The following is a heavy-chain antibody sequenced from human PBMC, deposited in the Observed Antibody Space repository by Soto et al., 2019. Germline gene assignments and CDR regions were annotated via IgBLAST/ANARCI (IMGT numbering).Heavy chain of an antibody. Sequence: VQLVESGGGLVQPGGSLRLSCAASGFTFSSYAISWVRQAPGQGLEWMGGIIPIFGTANYAQKFQGRVTITADESTSTAYMELSSLRSEDTAVYYCARGGSITMVRVLNWFDPWGQGTLVTVSS. J-gene: IGHJ5*02. CDR2: IIPIFGTA. D-gene: IGHD3-10*01. V-gene: IGHV1-69*01. CDR3: ARGGSITMVRVLNWFDP. CDR1: GFTFSSYA.